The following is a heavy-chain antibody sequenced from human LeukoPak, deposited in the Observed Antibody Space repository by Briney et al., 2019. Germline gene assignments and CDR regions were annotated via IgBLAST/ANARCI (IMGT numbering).Heavy chain of an antibody. Sequence: SETLSLTCAVYGGSFSGYYWSWIRQPPGKGLEWIGEINHSGSTNYNPSLKSRVTISVDTSKNQFSLKLSSVTAADTAVYYCARSGTGLLRYYFDYWGQGTLITVSS. CDR3: ARSGTGLLRYYFDY. V-gene: IGHV4-34*01. J-gene: IGHJ4*02. CDR2: INHSGST. D-gene: IGHD3-22*01. CDR1: GGSFSGYY.